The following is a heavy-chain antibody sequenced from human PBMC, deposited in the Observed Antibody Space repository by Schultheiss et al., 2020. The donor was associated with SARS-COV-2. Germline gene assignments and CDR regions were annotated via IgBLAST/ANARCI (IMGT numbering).Heavy chain of an antibody. V-gene: IGHV3-23*01. D-gene: IGHD1-26*01. Sequence: GGSLRLSCAASGFTFSSYAMSWVRQAPGKGLEWVSAISGSGGSTYYADSVKGRFTISRDNAKNSLYLQMNSLRAGDTAVYYCASGSGSYYRPLDYWGQGTLVTVSS. CDR1: GFTFSSYA. J-gene: IGHJ4*02. CDR3: ASGSGSYYRPLDY. CDR2: ISGSGGST.